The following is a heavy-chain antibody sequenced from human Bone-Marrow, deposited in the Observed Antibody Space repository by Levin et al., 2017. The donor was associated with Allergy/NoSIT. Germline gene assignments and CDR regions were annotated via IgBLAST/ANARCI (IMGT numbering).Heavy chain of an antibody. CDR3: ARDKVGGIAVAAINLPDY. Sequence: SCAASGFTFSSYRMNWVRQAPGKGLEWVSSISSSSSYIYYADSVKGRFTISRDNAKNSLYLQMNSLRAEDTAVYYCARDKVGGIAVAAINLPDYWGQGTLVTVSS. D-gene: IGHD6-19*01. V-gene: IGHV3-21*01. CDR1: GFTFSSYR. J-gene: IGHJ4*02. CDR2: ISSSSSYI.